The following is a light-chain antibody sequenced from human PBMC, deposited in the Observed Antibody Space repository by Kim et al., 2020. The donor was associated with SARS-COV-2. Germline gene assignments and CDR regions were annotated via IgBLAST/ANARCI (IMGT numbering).Light chain of an antibody. J-gene: IGKJ4*01. CDR2: GAT. CDR3: LQHNNYPLT. Sequence: DIQMTQSPSAMSASVGETVTISCRASQDISNHLAWFQQKPGKVPERLIFGATYLQGGVPSRFSGSGSGTDFTLTISSLQPDDFATYYCLQHNNYPLTFGGGTKLEI. V-gene: IGKV1-17*03. CDR1: QDISNH.